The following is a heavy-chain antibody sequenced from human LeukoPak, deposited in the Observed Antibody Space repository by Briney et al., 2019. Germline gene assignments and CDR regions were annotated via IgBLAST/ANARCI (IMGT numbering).Heavy chain of an antibody. Sequence: PGGSLRLSCATSGFSFSSYAMSWVRQAPGKGLEWVGFIRSKAYGGTTEYAASVKGRFTISRDDSKSIAYLQMNSLKTEDTAVYYCTRETPGYSYAPLYYYYYYYMDVWGKGTTVTISS. V-gene: IGHV3-49*04. CDR1: GFSFSSYA. CDR3: TRETPGYSYAPLYYYYYYYMDV. CDR2: IRSKAYGGTT. J-gene: IGHJ6*03. D-gene: IGHD5-18*01.